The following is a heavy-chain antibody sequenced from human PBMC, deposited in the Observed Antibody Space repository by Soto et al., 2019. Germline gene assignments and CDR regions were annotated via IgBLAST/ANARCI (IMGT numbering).Heavy chain of an antibody. V-gene: IGHV4-31*03. D-gene: IGHD5-12*01. CDR3: ARINREYSGYVDY. J-gene: IGHJ4*02. CDR1: GGSISSGGYY. CDR2: IYYSVST. Sequence: QVQLQESGPGLVKPSQTLSLTCTVSGGSISSGGYYWSWIRQHPGKGLEWIGYIYYSVSTYYNPSLKSRVTISVDTSKNQFSLKLSSVTAADTAVYYCARINREYSGYVDYWGQGTLVTVSS.